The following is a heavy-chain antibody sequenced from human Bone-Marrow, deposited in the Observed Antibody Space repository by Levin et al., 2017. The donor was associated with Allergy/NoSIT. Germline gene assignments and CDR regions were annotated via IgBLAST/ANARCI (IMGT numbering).Heavy chain of an antibody. V-gene: IGHV1-46*01. CDR3: ARDSIGSGSYYNRYYYGMDV. CDR1: GYTFTSYY. CDR2: INPSGGST. D-gene: IGHD3-10*01. J-gene: IGHJ6*02. Sequence: ASVKVSCKASGYTFTSYYMHWVRQAPGQGLEWMGIINPSGGSTSYAQKFQGRVTMTRDTSTSTVYMELSSLRSEDTAVYYCARDSIGSGSYYNRYYYGMDVWGQGTTVTVSS.